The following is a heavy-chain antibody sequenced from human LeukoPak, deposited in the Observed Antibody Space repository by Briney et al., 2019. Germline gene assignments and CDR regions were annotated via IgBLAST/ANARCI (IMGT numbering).Heavy chain of an antibody. J-gene: IGHJ4*02. CDR3: AGVWGSYRYYFDY. Sequence: ASVKVSCKASGGTFSSYAISWVRQAPGQGLEWMGGIIPIFGTANYAQKFQGRVTITADESTSTAYMELSSLRSEDTAVYYCAGVWGSYRYYFDYWGQGTLVTVSS. CDR2: IIPIFGTA. D-gene: IGHD3-16*02. CDR1: GGTFSSYA. V-gene: IGHV1-69*13.